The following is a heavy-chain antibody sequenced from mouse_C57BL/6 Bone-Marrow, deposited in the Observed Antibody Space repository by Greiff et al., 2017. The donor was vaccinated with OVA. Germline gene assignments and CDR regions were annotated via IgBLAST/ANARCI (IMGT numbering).Heavy chain of an antibody. J-gene: IGHJ2*01. D-gene: IGHD1-1*01. CDR1: GFTFSSYA. CDR2: ISDGGSYT. Sequence: EVKLVESGGGLVKPGGSLKLSCAASGFTFSSYAMSWVRQTPEKRLEWVATISDGGSYTSYPDNVKGRFTISRDNAKNNLYLQMSHLKSEDTAMYYCARDYYGSSYFDYWGQGTTLTVSS. V-gene: IGHV5-4*01. CDR3: ARDYYGSSYFDY.